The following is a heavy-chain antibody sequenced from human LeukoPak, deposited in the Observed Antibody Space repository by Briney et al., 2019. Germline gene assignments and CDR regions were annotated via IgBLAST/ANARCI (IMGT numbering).Heavy chain of an antibody. V-gene: IGHV1-46*01. J-gene: IGHJ4*02. D-gene: IGHD5-24*01. CDR3: ARDSHHQDGYNYPLDD. CDR2: INPSGGST. Sequence: ASVKVSCKASGYTFTSYYIHWVRQAPGQGLEWMGIINPSGGSTSYAQKFQDRVTMTRDMSTNTVYMELSSLRSEDTAVYFCARDSHHQDGYNYPLDDWGQGTLVTVSS. CDR1: GYTFTSYY.